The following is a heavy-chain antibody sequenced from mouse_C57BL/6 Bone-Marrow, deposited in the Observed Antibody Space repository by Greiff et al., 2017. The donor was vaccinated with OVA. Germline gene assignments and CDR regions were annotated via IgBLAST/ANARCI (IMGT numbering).Heavy chain of an antibody. D-gene: IGHD2-2*01. CDR2: INPGSGGT. J-gene: IGHJ3*01. CDR3: AREGYDRDAY. Sequence: QVQLQQSGAELVRPGTSVKVSCKASGYAFTNYLIEWVKQRPGQGLEWIGVINPGSGGTNYKEKFKGKATLTADKSSSTAYMQLSSLTSEDSAVYFCAREGYDRDAYWGQGTLVTVSA. V-gene: IGHV1-54*01. CDR1: GYAFTNYL.